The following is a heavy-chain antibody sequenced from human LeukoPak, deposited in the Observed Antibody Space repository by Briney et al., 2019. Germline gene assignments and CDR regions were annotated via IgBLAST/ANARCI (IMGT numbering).Heavy chain of an antibody. CDR3: ARRSSVVSSLYY. V-gene: IGHV1-2*02. J-gene: IGHJ4*02. CDR1: GYTFTDFF. CDR2: IDPNSGDT. D-gene: IGHD3-16*02. Sequence: ASVKVSCKASGYTFTDFFFHWVRQAPGQGLEWVGWIDPNSGDTNYAQKFQGRVTMTRDTSTNTAYMDLTRLRSDDTAVYFCARRSSVVSSLYYWGQGTLVTVSS.